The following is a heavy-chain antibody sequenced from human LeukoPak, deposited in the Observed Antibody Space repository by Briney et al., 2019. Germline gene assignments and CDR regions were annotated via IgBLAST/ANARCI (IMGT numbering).Heavy chain of an antibody. Sequence: GGSLRLSCAASGFTFSNYWMSWVRQAPGKGLEWVANIKQDGSGKYYVDSVKGRFTMSRDNAKNSLYLQLNSLRAEDTAIYYCTRDQNFYGSGRGFDPWGQGTLVTVSS. V-gene: IGHV3-7*01. CDR3: TRDQNFYGSGRGFDP. CDR2: IKQDGSGK. J-gene: IGHJ5*02. D-gene: IGHD3-10*01. CDR1: GFTFSNYW.